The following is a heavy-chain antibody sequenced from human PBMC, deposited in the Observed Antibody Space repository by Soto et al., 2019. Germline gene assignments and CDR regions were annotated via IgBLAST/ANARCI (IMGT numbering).Heavy chain of an antibody. D-gene: IGHD1-7*01. Sequence: SVKVSCKASGGTFSSYTISWVRQAPGQGLEWMGGIIPIFGTANYAQKFQGRVTITADESTSTAYMELSSLRSEDTAVYYCAGPPELTRIYYYYGMDVWDQGTTVTVSS. J-gene: IGHJ6*02. CDR1: GGTFSSYT. V-gene: IGHV1-69*13. CDR2: IIPIFGTA. CDR3: AGPPELTRIYYYYGMDV.